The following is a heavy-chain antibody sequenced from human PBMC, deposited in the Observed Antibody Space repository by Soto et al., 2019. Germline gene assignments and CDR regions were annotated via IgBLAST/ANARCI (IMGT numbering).Heavy chain of an antibody. J-gene: IGHJ4*02. D-gene: IGHD1-26*01. CDR3: AKDSSWSYYGKFDY. CDR2: ISWNSGSI. CDR1: GFTFDDYA. V-gene: IGHV3-9*01. Sequence: EVQLVESGGGLVQPGRSLRLSCAASGFTFDDYAMHWVRQAPGKGLEWVSGISWNSGSIGSAGSVRGRFTISRDNAKNSLYLQMNSLRAEDTALYYCAKDSSWSYYGKFDYWCQGTLVTVSS.